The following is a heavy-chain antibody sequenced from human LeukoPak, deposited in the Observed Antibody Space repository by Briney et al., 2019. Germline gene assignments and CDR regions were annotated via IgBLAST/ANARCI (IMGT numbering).Heavy chain of an antibody. CDR1: GYTFTSYG. V-gene: IGHV1-69*05. D-gene: IGHD2-2*01. CDR3: AVPPLS. CDR2: IIPIFGTA. J-gene: IGHJ4*02. Sequence: SVKVSCKASGYTFTSYGISWVRQAPGQGLEWMGGIIPIFGTANYAQKFQGRVTITTDESTSTAYMELSSLRSEDTAVYYCAVPPLSWGQGILVTVSS.